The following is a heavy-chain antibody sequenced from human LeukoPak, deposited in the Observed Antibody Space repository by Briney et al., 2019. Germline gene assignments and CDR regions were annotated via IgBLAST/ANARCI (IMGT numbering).Heavy chain of an antibody. CDR1: GFTFSSYW. CDR3: ARDRSGYSGYDLFDY. D-gene: IGHD5-12*01. V-gene: IGHV3-7*01. Sequence: PGGSLRLSCAASGFTFSSYWMTWVRQAPGKGLEWVASIKQDGSEKYYVDSVKGRFTISRDNARNSLYLQMNSLRAEDTAVYYCARDRSGYSGYDLFDYWGQGSLVTVSS. J-gene: IGHJ4*02. CDR2: IKQDGSEK.